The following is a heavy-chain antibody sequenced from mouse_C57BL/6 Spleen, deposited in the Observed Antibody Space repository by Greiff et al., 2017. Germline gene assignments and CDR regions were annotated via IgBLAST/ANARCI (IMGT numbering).Heavy chain of an antibody. V-gene: IGHV14-2*01. CDR2: IDPEDGDT. CDR3: ARYYDYDDFDY. D-gene: IGHD2-4*01. Sequence: VQLKESGAELVKPGASVKLSCTASGFNIKDYYMHWVKQRTEQGLEWIGRIDPEDGDTKYAPTFQGKATITADTSSNTAYLQLSSLTSEDTAVYYCARYYDYDDFDYWGQGTTLTVSS. CDR1: GFNIKDYY. J-gene: IGHJ2*01.